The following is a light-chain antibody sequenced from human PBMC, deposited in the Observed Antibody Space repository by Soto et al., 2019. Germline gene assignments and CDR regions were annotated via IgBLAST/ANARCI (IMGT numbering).Light chain of an antibody. V-gene: IGKV3-15*01. J-gene: IGKJ1*01. CDR2: GAS. CDR1: QSVSSS. CDR3: QQYNQWPRT. Sequence: EIVLTQSPGTLSLSPGERATLSCRASQSVSSSFLAWYQQKPGQAPSLLISGASTRATGIPARFSGSGSGTEFTLTISSLQSEDFAVYYCQQYNQWPRTFGQGTKVDIK.